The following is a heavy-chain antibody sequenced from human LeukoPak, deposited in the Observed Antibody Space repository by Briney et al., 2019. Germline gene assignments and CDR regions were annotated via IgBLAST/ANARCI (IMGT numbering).Heavy chain of an antibody. D-gene: IGHD2-2*01. Sequence: ASVKASCKASGYTFTSYGISWVRQAPGQGLEWMGWISAYNGNTSYAQKLQGRVTMTTDTSTSTAYMELRSLRSDDTAVYYCARADLGDIVVVTGLNWFDPWGQGTLVTVSS. CDR2: ISAYNGNT. CDR1: GYTFTSYG. J-gene: IGHJ5*02. CDR3: ARADLGDIVVVTGLNWFDP. V-gene: IGHV1-18*01.